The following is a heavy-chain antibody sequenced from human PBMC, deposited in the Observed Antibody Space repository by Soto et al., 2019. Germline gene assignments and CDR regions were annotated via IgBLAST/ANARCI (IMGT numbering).Heavy chain of an antibody. D-gene: IGHD3-9*01. V-gene: IGHV3-7*01. J-gene: IGHJ4*02. CDR1: GFTFTNYW. CDR2: IKQDGSEN. CDR3: ARDIRVSLSGYPEGWSDY. Sequence: EAQLVESGGGMIQPGGSLRLSCAASGFTFTNYWMSWVLQAPGKGLERVANIKQDGSENYYADSAKDRFIISRDNAKTSLYLQVSSLRAVDTAVYYCARDIRVSLSGYPEGWSDYWGQGTPVTVFS.